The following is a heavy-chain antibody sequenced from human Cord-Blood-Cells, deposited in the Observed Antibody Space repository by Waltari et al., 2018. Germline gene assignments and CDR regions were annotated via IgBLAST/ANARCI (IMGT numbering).Heavy chain of an antibody. CDR1: GYTFTGYY. J-gene: IGHJ6*02. V-gene: IGHV1-2*02. D-gene: IGHD4-17*01. CDR3: ARDFQYYGGNYYYGMDV. Sequence: QVQLVQSGAEVKKPGASVKVSCKASGYTFTGYYMHWVRQAPGQGLEWMGRNNPNSGGTNYGQKIQGRVTRTRDTSISTAYMELSRLRSDDTAVYYCARDFQYYGGNYYYGMDVWGQGTTVTVSS. CDR2: NNPNSGGT.